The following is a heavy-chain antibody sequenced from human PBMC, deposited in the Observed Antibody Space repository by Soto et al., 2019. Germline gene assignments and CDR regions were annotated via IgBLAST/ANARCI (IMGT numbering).Heavy chain of an antibody. V-gene: IGHV4-31*03. CDR3: ARDARDYYDSSGSHYFDY. CDR2: IYYSGST. Sequence: SETLSLTCTVSGGSISSGGYYWSWIRQHPGKGLEWIGYIYYSGSTYYNPSLKSRVTISVDTSKNQFPLKLSSVTAADTAVYYCARDARDYYDSSGSHYFDYWGQGTLVTVSS. CDR1: GGSISSGGYY. J-gene: IGHJ4*02. D-gene: IGHD3-22*01.